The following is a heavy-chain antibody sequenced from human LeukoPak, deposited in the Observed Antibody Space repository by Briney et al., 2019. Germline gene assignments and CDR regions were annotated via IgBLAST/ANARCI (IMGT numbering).Heavy chain of an antibody. Sequence: GGSLRLSCAASGFTFSSYWMSWVRQAPGKGLEWVANIKQDGSEKYYVDSVKGRFTISRDNAKNSLYLQMNSLRAEDTAVYYCARDRALYCSSTSCYKSVAFDIWGQGTMVTVSS. CDR2: IKQDGSEK. V-gene: IGHV3-7*01. CDR3: ARDRALYCSSTSCYKSVAFDI. CDR1: GFTFSSYW. D-gene: IGHD2-2*02. J-gene: IGHJ3*02.